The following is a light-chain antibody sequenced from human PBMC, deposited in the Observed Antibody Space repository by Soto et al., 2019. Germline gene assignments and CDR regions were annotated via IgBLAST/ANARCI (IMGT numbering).Light chain of an antibody. Sequence: EIVLTQSPGTLSLSPGERATLSCRASQTVNSNYLAWYQQKPAQAPRLLIYGASSRAPGIPDRFSGSGYGTDFTLTISGLEPEDFAVYYCQQYGSSPFTFGPGTKVDIK. J-gene: IGKJ3*01. V-gene: IGKV3-20*01. CDR3: QQYGSSPFT. CDR2: GAS. CDR1: QTVNSNY.